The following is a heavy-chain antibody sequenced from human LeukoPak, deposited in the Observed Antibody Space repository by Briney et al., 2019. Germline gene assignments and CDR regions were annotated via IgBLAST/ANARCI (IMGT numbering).Heavy chain of an antibody. CDR2: IYYGGST. V-gene: IGHV4-59*01. D-gene: IGHD3-22*01. Sequence: SETLSLTCTVSGGSISSYYWSWIRQPPGKGLEWIGYIYYGGSTNYNPSLKSRVTISVDTSKNQFSLKLSSVTAADTAVYYCARESDYDSSGYYPDYWGQGTLVTVSS. J-gene: IGHJ4*02. CDR3: ARESDYDSSGYYPDY. CDR1: GGSISSYY.